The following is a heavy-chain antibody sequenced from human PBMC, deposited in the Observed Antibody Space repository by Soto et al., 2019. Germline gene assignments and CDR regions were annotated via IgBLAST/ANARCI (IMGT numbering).Heavy chain of an antibody. J-gene: IGHJ4*02. Sequence: ASVKVSCKASGYTFAGYYMHWVREAPGQGLEWMGWINPNSGGTNYAQKFQGRVTMTRDTSISTAYMELSRLRSDDTAVYYCARRYYDSSGYYYFDYWGQGTLVIVSS. D-gene: IGHD3-22*01. CDR2: INPNSGGT. V-gene: IGHV1-2*02. CDR3: ARRYYDSSGYYYFDY. CDR1: GYTFAGYY.